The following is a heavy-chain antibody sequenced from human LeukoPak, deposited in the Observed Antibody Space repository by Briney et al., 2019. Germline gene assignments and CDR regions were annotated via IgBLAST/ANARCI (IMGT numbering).Heavy chain of an antibody. CDR3: ARSSPPYYCSSTSCYWGFDY. CDR1: SGSISSYY. D-gene: IGHD2-2*01. CDR2: IYYSGST. V-gene: IGHV4-59*01. J-gene: IGHJ4*02. Sequence: SETLSLTCTVSSGSISSYYWSWIRQPPGKGLEWIGYIYYSGSTNYNPSLKSRVTISVDTSKNQFSLKLSSVTAADTAVYYCARSSPPYYCSSTSCYWGFDYWGQGTLVTVSS.